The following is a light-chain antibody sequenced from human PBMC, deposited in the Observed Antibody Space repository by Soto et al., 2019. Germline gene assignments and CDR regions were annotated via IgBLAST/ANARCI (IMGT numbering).Light chain of an antibody. CDR3: QQRSNWPAVT. CDR1: QSVSSY. Sequence: EIVLTQSPATLSLSPGERATLSCRASQSVSSYLAWYKQRPGQAPRLLIYDASSKATGIPARFRGSGSGTDFTPTICSLEHEVFEVYYCQQRSNWPAVTFGPGAQVDIK. CDR2: DAS. V-gene: IGKV3-11*01. J-gene: IGKJ3*01.